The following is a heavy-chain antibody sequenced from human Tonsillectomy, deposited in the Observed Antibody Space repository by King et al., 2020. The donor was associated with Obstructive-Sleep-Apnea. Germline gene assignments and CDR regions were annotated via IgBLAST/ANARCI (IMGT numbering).Heavy chain of an antibody. CDR1: GFTFSAHY. D-gene: IGHD4-23*01. CDR3: AKDLGSPTVGTQ. J-gene: IGHJ4*02. Sequence: AQLVQSGGGSGQTGGSLRLSCEASGFTFSAHYMEWVLQAPGKGPEWVGRIKNKDCKYATEYAASVKGRFTISRDDSQNSLYLQMNSLRSEDTAVYYCAKDLGSPTVGTQWGQGTPVTV. CDR2: IKNKDCKYAT. V-gene: IGHV3-72*01.